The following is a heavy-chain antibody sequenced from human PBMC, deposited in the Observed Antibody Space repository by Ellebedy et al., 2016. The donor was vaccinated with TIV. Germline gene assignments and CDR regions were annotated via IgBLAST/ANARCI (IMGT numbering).Heavy chain of an antibody. Sequence: GGSLRLSCAASGFPFRNYWMNWVRQAPGTGLEWVANITQDGSAKYYVDSVKSRFTISRDNAKNSLYLQMNSLRGEDTAVYYCARGGVVAGADYWGQGTLVTVSS. CDR3: ARGGVVAGADY. V-gene: IGHV3-7*03. CDR1: GFPFRNYW. J-gene: IGHJ4*02. D-gene: IGHD6-19*01. CDR2: ITQDGSAK.